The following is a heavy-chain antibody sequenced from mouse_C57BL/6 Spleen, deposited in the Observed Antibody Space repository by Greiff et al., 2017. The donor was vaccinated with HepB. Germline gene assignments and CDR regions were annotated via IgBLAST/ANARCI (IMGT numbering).Heavy chain of an antibody. J-gene: IGHJ4*01. CDR1: GYAFSSSW. D-gene: IGHD3-2*02. V-gene: IGHV1-82*01. CDR3: ATHSTGDYAMDY. Sequence: VQLQQSGPELVKPGASVKISCKASGYAFSSSWMNWVKQRPGKGLEWIGRIYPGDGDTNYNGKFKGKATLTADKSSSTAYMQLSSLTSEDSAVYFCATHSTGDYAMDYWGQGTSVTVSS. CDR2: IYPGDGDT.